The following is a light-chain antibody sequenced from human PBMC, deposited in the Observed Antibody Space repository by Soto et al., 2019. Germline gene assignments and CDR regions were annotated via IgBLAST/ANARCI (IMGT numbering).Light chain of an antibody. V-gene: IGKV3-15*01. CDR3: QQYNNWPGT. CDR1: QSVSSK. J-gene: IGKJ1*01. CDR2: GAS. Sequence: EIVLTQSPGTLSVSPGERATLSCRASQSVSSKLAWYQQKRGQAPRLLFYGASTGATGIPARFSGSGSETEFTLSISSLQSEDFADYYCQQYNNWPGTFGQGTKVEIK.